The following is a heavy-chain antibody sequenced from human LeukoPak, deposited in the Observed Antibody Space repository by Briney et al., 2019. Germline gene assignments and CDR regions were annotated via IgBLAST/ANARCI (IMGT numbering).Heavy chain of an antibody. CDR3: ARAGDIVVVPAATNPNFDY. CDR2: IWYDGSNK. CDR1: GFTFSSYG. V-gene: IGHV3-33*01. D-gene: IGHD2-2*01. Sequence: GGSLRLSCTASGFTFSSYGMHWVRQAPGKGLEWVAVIWYDGSNKYYADSVKGRFTISRDNSKNTLCLQMNSLRAEDTAVYYCARAGDIVVVPAATNPNFDYWGQGTLVTVSS. J-gene: IGHJ4*02.